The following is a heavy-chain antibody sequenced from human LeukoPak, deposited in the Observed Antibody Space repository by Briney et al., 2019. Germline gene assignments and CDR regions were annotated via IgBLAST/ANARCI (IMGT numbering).Heavy chain of an antibody. CDR2: ISGSGGST. CDR1: RFTFSSYA. J-gene: IGHJ6*04. V-gene: IGHV3-23*01. CDR3: AKARTNYYYYYGMDV. Sequence: GGSLRLSCGASRFTFSSYAKRWVRQAPGKGLEWVSAISGSGGSTYYADSVKGRFTISRDNSKNTLYLQMNSLRAEDTAVYYSAKARTNYYYYYGMDVWGKGTTVTVSS.